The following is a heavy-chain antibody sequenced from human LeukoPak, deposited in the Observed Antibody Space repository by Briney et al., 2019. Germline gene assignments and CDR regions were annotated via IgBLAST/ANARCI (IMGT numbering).Heavy chain of an antibody. J-gene: IGHJ4*02. Sequence: PGGSLRLSCAASGFTFSSYAMSWVRQAPGQGLEWVSAISGSGGSTYYADSVKGRFTISRDNSKNTLYLQMNSLRAEDTAVYYCAKRPTDFWSGYSPFDYWGQGTLVTVSS. CDR1: GFTFSSYA. D-gene: IGHD3-3*01. CDR2: ISGSGGST. V-gene: IGHV3-23*01. CDR3: AKRPTDFWSGYSPFDY.